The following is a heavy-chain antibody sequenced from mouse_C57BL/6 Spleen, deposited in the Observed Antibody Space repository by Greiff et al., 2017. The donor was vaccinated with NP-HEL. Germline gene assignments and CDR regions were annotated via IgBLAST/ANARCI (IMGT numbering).Heavy chain of an antibody. J-gene: IGHJ2*01. V-gene: IGHV5-4*01. CDR2: ISDGGSYI. CDR1: GFTFSSYA. CDR3: ARDKLGTWDFDY. Sequence: EVQRVESGGGLVKPGGSLKLSCAASGFTFSSYAMSWVRQTPEKRLEWVATISDGGSYIYYPDNVKGRFTISRDTAKNNLYLQMSHLKSEDTAMYYCARDKLGTWDFDYWGQGTTLTVSS. D-gene: IGHD2-12*01.